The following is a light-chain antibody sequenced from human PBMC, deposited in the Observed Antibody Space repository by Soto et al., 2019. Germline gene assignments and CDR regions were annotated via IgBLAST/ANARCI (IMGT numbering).Light chain of an antibody. CDR1: QSVSTN. J-gene: IGKJ1*01. CDR2: DAS. V-gene: IGKV3-15*01. CDR3: QQYNTWPRT. Sequence: EIVMTQSPATLSVSPGERATLSCRASQSVSTNLAWYQQKPGQPPRLLIYDASTRATGIPARFSGSGSGTEFTLTISSLQSEDFAVYYCQQYNTWPRTFGQGTKVDI.